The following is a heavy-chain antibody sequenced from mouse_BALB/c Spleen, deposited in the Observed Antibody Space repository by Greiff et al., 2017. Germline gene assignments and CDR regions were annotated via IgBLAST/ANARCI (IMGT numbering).Heavy chain of an antibody. CDR2: ISDGGSYT. V-gene: IGHV5-4*02. CDR3: ARDVSAMDY. Sequence: EVQGVESGGGLVKPGGSLKLSCAASGFTFSDYYMYWVRQTPEKRLEWVATISDGGSYTYYPDSVKGRFTISRDNAKNNLYLQMSSLKSEDTAMYYCARDVSAMDYWGQGTSVTVSS. J-gene: IGHJ4*01. CDR1: GFTFSDYY.